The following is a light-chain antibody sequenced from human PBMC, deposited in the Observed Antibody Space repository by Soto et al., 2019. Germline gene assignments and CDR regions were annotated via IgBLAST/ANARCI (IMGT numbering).Light chain of an antibody. CDR2: DVS. J-gene: IGLJ2*01. V-gene: IGLV2-14*01. CDR1: SSDVGGYNY. Sequence: QSVLTQPASVYGSPGQSITISCTGTSSDVGGYNYVSWYQQHPGKAPKLMIYDVSNRPSGVSNRFSGSKSGNTASLTISGLQAEDEADYYCSSYTSSSTVEFGGGTKVTVL. CDR3: SSYTSSSTVE.